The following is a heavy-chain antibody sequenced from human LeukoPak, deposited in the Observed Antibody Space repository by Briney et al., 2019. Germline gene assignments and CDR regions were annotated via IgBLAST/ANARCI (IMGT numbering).Heavy chain of an antibody. D-gene: IGHD2-8*01. J-gene: IGHJ6*02. V-gene: IGHV3-30*03. CDR2: ISYDGSNK. CDR3: ARGTVEQFVYAARYGMDV. Sequence: GVSLRLSCAASGFTFSSYGMHRVRQAPGKGLEWVAVISYDGSNKYYADSVKGQSTISRDNSKNTLYLQMNSLRAEDTAVYYCARGTVEQFVYAARYGMDVWGQGTTVTVSS. CDR1: GFTFSSYG.